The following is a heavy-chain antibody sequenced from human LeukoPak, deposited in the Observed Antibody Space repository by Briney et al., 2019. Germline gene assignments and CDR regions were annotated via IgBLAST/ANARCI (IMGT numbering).Heavy chain of an antibody. CDR2: IYYSGST. D-gene: IGHD5-18*01. Sequence: PSETLSLTCTVSGGSISSYYWSWIRQPPGKGLEWIGYIYYSGSTNYNSSLKSRVTISIDTSKNQFSLKLSSVAAADTAVYYCARDRSRGYSYGNPNDDFDIWGQGTMVTVSS. CDR1: GGSISSYY. CDR3: ARDRSRGYSYGNPNDDFDI. V-gene: IGHV4-59*01. J-gene: IGHJ3*02.